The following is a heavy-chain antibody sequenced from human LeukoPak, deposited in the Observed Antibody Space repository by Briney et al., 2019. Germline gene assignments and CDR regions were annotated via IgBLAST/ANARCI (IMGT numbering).Heavy chain of an antibody. V-gene: IGHV4-4*02. CDR2: IQSSGRT. D-gene: IGHD6-13*01. CDR3: ARSGGSSSSWFQHFDF. CDR1: GGSINDRDW. J-gene: IGHJ4*02. Sequence: SETLSLTCDVSGGSINDRDWWTWIRPPPGKGLEWLGEIQSSGRTNYNPSLKSRVTFSINKSQNQVFLNLGSVTAADTAVYYCARSGGSSSSWFQHFDFWGQGTLVTVSS.